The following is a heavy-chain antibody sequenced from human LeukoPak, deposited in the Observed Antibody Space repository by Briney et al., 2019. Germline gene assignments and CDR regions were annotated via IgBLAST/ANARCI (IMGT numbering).Heavy chain of an antibody. CDR3: ARALSIVVPAAMYY. CDR1: GYTFTGYY. D-gene: IGHD2-2*01. V-gene: IGHV1-2*04. CDR2: INPNSGGT. Sequence: ASVKVSCKASGYTFTGYYMHWVRQAPGPGLEWMGWINPNSGGTNYAQKFQGWVTMTRDTSISTAYMELSRLRSDDTAVYYCARALSIVVPAAMYYWGQGTLVTVSS. J-gene: IGHJ4*02.